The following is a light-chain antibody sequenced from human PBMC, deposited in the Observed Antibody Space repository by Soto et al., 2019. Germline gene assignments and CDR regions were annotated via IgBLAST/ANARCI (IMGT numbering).Light chain of an antibody. J-gene: IGLJ1*01. CDR2: GNS. V-gene: IGLV1-40*01. CDR3: QSYDSSLSGYV. CDR1: SSNIGAGYD. Sequence: QSVLTQPPSVSGAPGQRVTISCTGGSSNIGAGYDVHWYQQLPGTAPKLPIYGNSNRPSGVPDRFSGSKSGTSASLAITGLQAEDEADYYCQSYDSSLSGYVFGTGTKLTVL.